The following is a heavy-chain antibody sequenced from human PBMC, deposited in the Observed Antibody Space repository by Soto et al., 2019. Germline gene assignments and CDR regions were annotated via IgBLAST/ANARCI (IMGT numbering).Heavy chain of an antibody. CDR1: GFTFDDYD. Sequence: EVHLVESGGGLVQPGRSLRLSCAASGFTFDDYDMHWVRQAPGQGLEWVAGIGHNSGSGGYADSVKGRFTISRDNAQNSLYLLMNSLRPEDTALYYCAKVPRGYGDYFDSWGQGTLVTVSS. V-gene: IGHV3-9*01. CDR3: AKVPRGYGDYFDS. CDR2: IGHNSGSG. D-gene: IGHD4-17*01. J-gene: IGHJ4*02.